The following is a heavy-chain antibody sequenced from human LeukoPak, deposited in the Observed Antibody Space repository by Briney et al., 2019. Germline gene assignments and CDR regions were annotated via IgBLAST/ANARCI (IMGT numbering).Heavy chain of an antibody. Sequence: SGTLSLTCAVSGGSISSSNWWSWVRQPPGKGLEWIGEIYHSGSTNYNPSLKSRVTISVDKSKNQFSLKLSSVTAADTAVYYCARRWSYYYYYYMDVWGKGTTVTVSS. CDR1: GGSISSSNW. CDR3: ARRWSYYYYYYMDV. V-gene: IGHV4-4*02. J-gene: IGHJ6*03. CDR2: IYHSGST.